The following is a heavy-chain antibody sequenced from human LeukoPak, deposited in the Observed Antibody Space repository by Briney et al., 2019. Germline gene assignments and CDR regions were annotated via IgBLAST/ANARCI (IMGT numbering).Heavy chain of an antibody. V-gene: IGHV1-2*06. CDR1: GYTFTGYY. CDR2: INPNSGST. Sequence: ASVKVSCKASGYTFTGYYMHWVRQAPGQGLEWMGRINPNSGSTNYAQKFEGRVTMTRDTSISTAYMELSRLRSDDTAVYYCARVRIAADGPNDAFDISGQGTMVTVSS. D-gene: IGHD6-13*01. CDR3: ARVRIAADGPNDAFDI. J-gene: IGHJ3*02.